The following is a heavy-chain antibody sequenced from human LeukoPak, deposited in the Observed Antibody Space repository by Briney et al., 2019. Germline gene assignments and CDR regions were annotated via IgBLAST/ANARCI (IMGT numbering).Heavy chain of an antibody. CDR3: AREVSELLFDY. D-gene: IGHD2-15*01. Sequence: SVKVSCKASGGTFSSYAISWVRQAPGQGLEWMGRIIPIFGIANYAQKFQGRVTITADKSTSTAYMELSSLRSEDTAVYYCAREVSELLFDYWGRGTLVTVSS. CDR1: GGTFSSYA. CDR2: IIPIFGIA. J-gene: IGHJ4*02. V-gene: IGHV1-69*04.